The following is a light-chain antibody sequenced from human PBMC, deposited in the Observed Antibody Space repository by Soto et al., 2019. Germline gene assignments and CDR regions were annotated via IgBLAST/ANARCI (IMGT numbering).Light chain of an antibody. Sequence: QSVLTQPPSVSAAPGQTVTISCSGSSSNIGNNYVSWYQQLPGTAPKLLIYDNNKRPSGIPDRFSASKSGTSATLGITGLQTGDEADYYCGTWDSILSAMLFGGGTKLTVL. CDR2: DNN. CDR3: GTWDSILSAML. CDR1: SSNIGNNY. V-gene: IGLV1-51*01. J-gene: IGLJ2*01.